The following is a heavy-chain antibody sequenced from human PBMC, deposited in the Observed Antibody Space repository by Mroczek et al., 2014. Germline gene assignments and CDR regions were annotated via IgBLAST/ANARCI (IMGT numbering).Heavy chain of an antibody. Sequence: EVQLVETGGGLVQPGGSLRLSCAASGFTFSSYAMSWVRQAPGKGLEWVSAISGSGGSTYYADSVKGRFTISRDNSKNTLYLQMNSLRAEDTAVYYCANPLGPFPVAGYYYYGMDVWGQGTTVTVSS. J-gene: IGHJ6*02. CDR2: ISGSGGST. V-gene: IGHV3-23*04. D-gene: IGHD2-15*01. CDR3: ANPLGPFPVAGYYYYGMDV. CDR1: GFTFSSYA.